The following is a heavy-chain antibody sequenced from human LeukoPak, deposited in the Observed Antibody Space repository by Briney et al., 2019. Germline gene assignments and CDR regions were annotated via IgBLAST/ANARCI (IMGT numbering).Heavy chain of an antibody. Sequence: PGGSLRLSCAASGFTFSSYGMHWVRQAPGKGLEWAAVIWYDGSNKYYADPVKGRFTISRDNSKNTLYLQMNSLRAEDTAVYYCARDQEQQLVNDAFDIWGQGTMVTVSS. CDR3: ARDQEQQLVNDAFDI. CDR2: IWYDGSNK. J-gene: IGHJ3*02. V-gene: IGHV3-33*01. CDR1: GFTFSSYG. D-gene: IGHD6-13*01.